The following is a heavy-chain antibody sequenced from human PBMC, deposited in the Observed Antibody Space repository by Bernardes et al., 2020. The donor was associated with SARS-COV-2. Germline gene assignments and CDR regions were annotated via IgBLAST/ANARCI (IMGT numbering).Heavy chain of an antibody. CDR2: INPNSGVT. CDR3: ARDYFGSGSYTDF. D-gene: IGHD3-10*01. V-gene: IGHV1-2*02. Sequence: AAGKVSCKASGYTFTSYYIHWVRQAPGQGLEWMGWINPNSGVTNYARKFQGRVTMTRDTSISTAYMELSRLRSDDTAMYYCARDYFGSGSYTDFWGQGTLVTVSS. J-gene: IGHJ4*02. CDR1: GYTFTSYY.